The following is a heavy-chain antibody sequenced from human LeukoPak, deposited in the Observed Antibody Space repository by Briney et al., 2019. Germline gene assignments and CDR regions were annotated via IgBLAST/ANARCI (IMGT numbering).Heavy chain of an antibody. D-gene: IGHD2-2*02. CDR2: ISGSGGST. CDR1: GFTFSSYA. V-gene: IGHV3-23*01. Sequence: GGSLRLSCAASGFTFSSYAMSWVRQAPGKGLEWVSAISGSGGSTYYADSVKGRFTISRDNSKNTLYLQMDSLKTEDTAMYYCTTDPPCSSTHCYIFACWGQETLVTVSS. CDR3: TTDPPCSSTHCYIFAC. J-gene: IGHJ4*02.